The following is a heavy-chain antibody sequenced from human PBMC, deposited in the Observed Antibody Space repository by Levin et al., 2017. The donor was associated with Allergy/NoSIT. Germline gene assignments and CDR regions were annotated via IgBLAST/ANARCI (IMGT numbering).Heavy chain of an antibody. CDR3: ASLSIAARPGYFDY. D-gene: IGHD6-6*01. CDR1: GGSISSSSYY. V-gene: IGHV4-39*01. Sequence: SETLSLTCTVSGGSISSSSYYWGWIRQPPGKGLEWIGSIYYSGSTYYNPSLKSRVTISVDTSKNQFSLKLSSVTAADTAVYYCASLSIAARPGYFDYWGQGTLVTVSS. J-gene: IGHJ4*02. CDR2: IYYSGST.